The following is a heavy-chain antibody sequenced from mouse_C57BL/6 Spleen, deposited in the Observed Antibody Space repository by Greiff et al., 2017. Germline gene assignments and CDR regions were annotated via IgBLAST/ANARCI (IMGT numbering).Heavy chain of an antibody. CDR2: IDPENGDT. J-gene: IGHJ3*01. V-gene: IGHV14-4*01. D-gene: IGHD2-1*01. CDR3: TTIYYGTAWFAY. Sequence: EVQGVESGAELVRPGASVKLSCTASGFNIKDDYMHWVKQRPEQGLEWIGWIDPENGDTEYASKFQGKATITADTSSNTAYLQLSSLTSEDTAVYYCTTIYYGTAWFAYWGQGTLVTVSA. CDR1: GFNIKDDY.